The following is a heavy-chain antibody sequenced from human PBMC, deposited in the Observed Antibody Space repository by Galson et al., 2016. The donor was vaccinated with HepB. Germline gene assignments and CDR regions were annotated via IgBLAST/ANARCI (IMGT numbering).Heavy chain of an antibody. D-gene: IGHD6-6*01. V-gene: IGHV3-30*18. J-gene: IGHJ6*02. CDR3: AKVRQLAYSYGMDV. CDR2: ISYDGSNK. CDR1: GFTFTTSA. Sequence: SLRLSCAASGFTFTTSAMRWVRQAPGKGLEWVAVISYDGSNKYYADSVKGRFTISRDNSKNTLYLQMNSLRAEDTAVYYCAKVRQLAYSYGMDVWGQGTTVTVSS.